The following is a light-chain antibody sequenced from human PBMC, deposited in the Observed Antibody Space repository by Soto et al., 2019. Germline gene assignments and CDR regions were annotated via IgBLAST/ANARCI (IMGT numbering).Light chain of an antibody. V-gene: IGLV1-40*01. CDR1: SSNIGAGYD. CDR3: QSYDTIVRGSRVV. Sequence: QSVLTQPPSVSGAPGQRVTISCTGSSSNIGAGYDVHWYQQVPGTAPKLLIYGNSNRPSGVPDRFSGSKSGTSASLAITGLQAEDEADYYCQSYDTIVRGSRVVFGGGTKLTVL. CDR2: GNS. J-gene: IGLJ2*01.